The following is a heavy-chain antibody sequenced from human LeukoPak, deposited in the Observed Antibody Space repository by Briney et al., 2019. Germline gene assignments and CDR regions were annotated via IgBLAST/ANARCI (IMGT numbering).Heavy chain of an antibody. CDR1: GFTFSSYG. V-gene: IGHV3-23*01. D-gene: IGHD3-22*01. Sequence: GGSLRLSCAASGFTFSSYGMSWVRQAPGKGLEWVSAISGSGGSTYYADSVKGRFTISRDNSKNTVYLQMNSLRAEDTAVYYCAKGYYYDSSGYSQIDYWGQGTLVTVSS. CDR3: AKGYYYDSSGYSQIDY. J-gene: IGHJ4*02. CDR2: ISGSGGST.